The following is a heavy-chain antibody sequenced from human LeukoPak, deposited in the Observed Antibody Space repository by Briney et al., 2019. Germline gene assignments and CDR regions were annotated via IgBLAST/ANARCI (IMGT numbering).Heavy chain of an antibody. Sequence: GGSLRLSCAASGFTFSSYAMSWVRQAPGKGLEWVSAISGSGGSTYYADSVKGRFTISRDNSKNTLDLQMNSLRAEDTAVYYCAKDDAWVRYQDWGQGTLVTVSS. J-gene: IGHJ4*02. D-gene: IGHD5-12*01. CDR2: ISGSGGST. CDR1: GFTFSSYA. V-gene: IGHV3-23*01. CDR3: AKDDAWVRYQD.